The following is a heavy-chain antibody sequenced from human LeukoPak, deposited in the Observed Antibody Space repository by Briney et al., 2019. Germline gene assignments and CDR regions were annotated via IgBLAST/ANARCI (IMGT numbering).Heavy chain of an antibody. Sequence: PSETLSLTCTVSGGSISSYYWSWIRQPAGKGLEWIGRIYTSGSTNYNPSLKSRVTMSVDTSKNQFSLKLSSVTAADTAVYYCATSRTDSSGYYHDYWGQGTLVTVSS. V-gene: IGHV4-4*07. D-gene: IGHD3-22*01. CDR2: IYTSGST. CDR1: GGSISSYY. CDR3: ATSRTDSSGYYHDY. J-gene: IGHJ4*02.